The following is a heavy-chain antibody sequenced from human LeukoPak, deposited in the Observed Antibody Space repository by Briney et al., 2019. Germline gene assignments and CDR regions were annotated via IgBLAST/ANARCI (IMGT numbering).Heavy chain of an antibody. CDR1: GFTFSSYG. Sequence: GGSLRLSCAASGFTFSSYGMHWVRQAPGKGLEWVAVISYDGSNKYYADSVKGRFTISRDNAENSFYLQMNSLRGEDTAVYYCARLTTMVTTFVYWGQGALVTVSS. CDR3: ARLTTMVTTFVY. V-gene: IGHV3-30*03. D-gene: IGHD4/OR15-4a*01. CDR2: ISYDGSNK. J-gene: IGHJ4*02.